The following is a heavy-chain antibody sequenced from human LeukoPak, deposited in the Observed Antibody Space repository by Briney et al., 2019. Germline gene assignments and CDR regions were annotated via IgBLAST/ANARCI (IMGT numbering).Heavy chain of an antibody. J-gene: IGHJ3*01. CDR2: INSDGSEG. CDR3: ARSSYSSSSSV. D-gene: IGHD6-6*01. CDR1: GLTVSSNH. V-gene: IGHV3-7*03. Sequence: PGGSLRLSCAASGLTVSSNHMSWVRQAPGKGLEWVASINSDGSEGYYADVMKGRFTISRDNAKNSLYLQINSLRAEDTAVYYCARSSYSSSSSVWGQGTMVTVSS.